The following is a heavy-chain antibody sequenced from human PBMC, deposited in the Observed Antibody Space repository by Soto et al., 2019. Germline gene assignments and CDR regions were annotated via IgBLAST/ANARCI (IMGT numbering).Heavy chain of an antibody. CDR2: ISPYNGNT. CDR3: ARDLGAYSSSWYFDY. V-gene: IGHV1-18*01. CDR1: GYTFTSHG. J-gene: IGHJ4*02. D-gene: IGHD6-13*01. Sequence: QVQLVQSGAEVKKPGASVRISCKASGYTFTSHGISWVRQAPGQGLEWMGWISPYNGNTNSAQRVQGRVTMTTDTSPSAAYMELRSLRSDDTAVYYCARDLGAYSSSWYFDYWGQGTLVTVSS.